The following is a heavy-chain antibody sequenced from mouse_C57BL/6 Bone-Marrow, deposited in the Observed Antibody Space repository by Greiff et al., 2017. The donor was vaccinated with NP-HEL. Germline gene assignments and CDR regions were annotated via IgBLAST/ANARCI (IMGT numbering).Heavy chain of an antibody. D-gene: IGHD2-10*01. CDR1: GYTFTSYW. Sequence: QVQLQQPGAELVRPGTSVKLSCKASGYTFTSYWMHWVKQRPGQGLEWIGVIDPSDSYTNYNQKFKGKATLTVDTSSSTAYMQLSSLTSEDSAVYYCAREGPYYPWFAYWGQGTLVTVSA. J-gene: IGHJ3*01. V-gene: IGHV1-59*01. CDR2: IDPSDSYT. CDR3: AREGPYYPWFAY.